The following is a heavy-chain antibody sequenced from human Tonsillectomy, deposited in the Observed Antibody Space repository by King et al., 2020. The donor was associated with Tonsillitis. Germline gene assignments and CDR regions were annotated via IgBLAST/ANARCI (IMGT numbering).Heavy chain of an antibody. V-gene: IGHV4-31*03. CDR1: GDSLTSGGYF. Sequence: QLQESGPGLVRPSQTLSLICSVSGDSLTSGGYFWSWIRQHPDKRLEWIGSIYHSGPTYHTPSLRSRLFMSVDTSKNQFSLRLTSGTAADTAVYYCARNRDYGDYVDFWGQGTLVAVSS. CDR2: IYHSGPT. D-gene: IGHD4-17*01. J-gene: IGHJ4*02. CDR3: ARNRDYGDYVDF.